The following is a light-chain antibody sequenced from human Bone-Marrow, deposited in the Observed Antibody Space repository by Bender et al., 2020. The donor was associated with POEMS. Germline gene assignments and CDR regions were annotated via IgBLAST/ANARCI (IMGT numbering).Light chain of an antibody. CDR3: SSFRTGSTPVV. CDR1: SSDVGGYNY. Sequence: QSALTQPASVSGSPGQSITISCTGTSSDVGGYNYVSWYQHHPGKAPKLVIFDVSERPSGISDRFSGSKSGNTASLTISGLQAEDEADYYCSSFRTGSTPVVFGGGTKLTVL. V-gene: IGLV2-14*03. J-gene: IGLJ2*01. CDR2: DVS.